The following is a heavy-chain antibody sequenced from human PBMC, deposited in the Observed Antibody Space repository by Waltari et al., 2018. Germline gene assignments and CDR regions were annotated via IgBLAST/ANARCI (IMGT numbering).Heavy chain of an antibody. Sequence: QVQLVQSGAEVKKPGASVKVSCKVSGYTLTELSMPWVRTATGKGLEWMGGFDPEDGETIYAQKFQGRVTMTEDTSTDTAYMELSSLRSEDTAVYYCATDLTRLGESSDFDYWGQGTLVTVSS. J-gene: IGHJ4*02. V-gene: IGHV1-24*01. CDR1: GYTLTELS. CDR2: FDPEDGET. D-gene: IGHD3-16*01. CDR3: ATDLTRLGESSDFDY.